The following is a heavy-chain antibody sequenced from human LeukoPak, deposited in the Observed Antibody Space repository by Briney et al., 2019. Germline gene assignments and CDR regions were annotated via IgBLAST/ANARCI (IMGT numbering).Heavy chain of an antibody. CDR1: GYSFINYG. J-gene: IGHJ4*02. V-gene: IGHV1-2*02. Sequence: ASVKVSCKASGYSFINYGISWVRQAPGQGLEWMGWINPNSGGTNYAQKFQGRVTMTRDTSISTAYMELSRLRSDDTAVYYCASLTSSSSWYEGRKSDFDYWGQGTLVTVSS. CDR3: ASLTSSSSWYEGRKSDFDY. D-gene: IGHD6-13*01. CDR2: INPNSGGT.